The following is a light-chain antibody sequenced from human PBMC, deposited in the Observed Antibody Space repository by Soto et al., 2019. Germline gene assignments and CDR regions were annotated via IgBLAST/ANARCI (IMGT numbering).Light chain of an antibody. CDR1: QSVSSNY. CDR3: QQYGTSPPRT. Sequence: EIVLTQSPGTLSLSPGERATLSCRARQSVSSNYLAWYQQKPGQAPRLLIYGASSRATGIRDRFSGSGSGTDFHLTIRRLEPEDFAVYYCQQYGTSPPRTVGQGTKVELK. J-gene: IGKJ1*01. CDR2: GAS. V-gene: IGKV3-20*01.